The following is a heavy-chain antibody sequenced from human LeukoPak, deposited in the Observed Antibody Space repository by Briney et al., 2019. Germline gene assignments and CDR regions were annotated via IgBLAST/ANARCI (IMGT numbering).Heavy chain of an antibody. Sequence: GGSLRLSCAASGFTFSSYEMNWVRQAPGKGLEWVSYISSSGTTIKYADSVKGRFTISRDNAKNSLYLQMNSLRAEDTAVYYCAKVRRPYDTWAFDIWGQGTMVTVSS. CDR1: GFTFSSYE. J-gene: IGHJ3*02. CDR3: AKVRRPYDTWAFDI. CDR2: ISSSGTTI. D-gene: IGHD3-9*01. V-gene: IGHV3-48*03.